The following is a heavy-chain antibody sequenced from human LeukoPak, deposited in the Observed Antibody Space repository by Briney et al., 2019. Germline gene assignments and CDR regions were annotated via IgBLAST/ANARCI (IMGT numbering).Heavy chain of an antibody. CDR2: ISGSGGST. Sequence: GGSLRLYCAASGFTLSNHAMSWVRQAAGKGLEWVSAISGSGGSTYYADSVKGRFTISRDNSKNTLYLQMNSLRAEDTAVYYCAKDRYSSGWYDYWGQGTLVTVSS. CDR1: GFTLSNHA. J-gene: IGHJ4*02. CDR3: AKDRYSSGWYDY. V-gene: IGHV3-23*01. D-gene: IGHD6-19*01.